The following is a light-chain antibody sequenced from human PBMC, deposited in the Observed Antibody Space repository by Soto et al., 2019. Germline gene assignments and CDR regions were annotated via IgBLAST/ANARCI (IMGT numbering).Light chain of an antibody. J-gene: IGKJ1*01. V-gene: IGKV1-5*01. Sequence: DIAMTQSPSTLSANVGDRVTITCRASKSISRWLAWYQQRPGKAPKLLIYDASSLQNWVPSRFSGSGSGTEFTLTISSLQPDDIATYYCQQYNIYSWTFGQGTKVEIK. CDR2: DAS. CDR1: KSISRW. CDR3: QQYNIYSWT.